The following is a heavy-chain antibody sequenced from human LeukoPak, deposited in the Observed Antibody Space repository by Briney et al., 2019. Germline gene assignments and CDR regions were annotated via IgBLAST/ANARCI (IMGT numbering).Heavy chain of an antibody. V-gene: IGHV4-34*01. Sequence: SETLSLTCAVYGGSFSGYYWSWIRQPPGKGLEWIGEINHSGSTNYNPSLKSRVTISVDTSKNQFSLKLSSVTASDTAVYYCARGPLTDYWGQGTLVTVSS. CDR2: INHSGST. J-gene: IGHJ4*02. CDR3: ARGPLTDY. CDR1: GGSFSGYY.